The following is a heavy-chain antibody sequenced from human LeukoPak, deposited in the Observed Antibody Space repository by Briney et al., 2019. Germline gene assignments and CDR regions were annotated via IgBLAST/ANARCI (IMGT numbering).Heavy chain of an antibody. V-gene: IGHV3-30*18. CDR2: ISYDGSNK. D-gene: IGHD2-2*02. J-gene: IGHJ5*02. CDR1: GFTFSSYG. CDR3: AKDIVPAAIVGWFDP. Sequence: PGGSLRLACAAAGFTFSSYGMESVRQPPGKGLELVEAISYDGSNKYYADSVKGRFPISRDNSKNTLYLQMNSLRAEDTAVYYCAKDIVPAAIVGWFDPWGQGTLVTVS.